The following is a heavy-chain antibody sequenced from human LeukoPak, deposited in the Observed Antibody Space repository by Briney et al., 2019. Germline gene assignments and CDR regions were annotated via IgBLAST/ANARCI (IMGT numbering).Heavy chain of an antibody. V-gene: IGHV4-34*01. Sequence: SETLSLTCAVYGGSFSGYYWSWIRQPPGKGLEWIGEINHSGSANYNPSLKSRVTISVDTSKSQFSLKLTSVTAADTAVCYCARNRSYGYKYWGQGTLVTVSS. D-gene: IGHD5-18*01. CDR2: INHSGSA. CDR3: ARNRSYGYKY. J-gene: IGHJ4*02. CDR1: GGSFSGYY.